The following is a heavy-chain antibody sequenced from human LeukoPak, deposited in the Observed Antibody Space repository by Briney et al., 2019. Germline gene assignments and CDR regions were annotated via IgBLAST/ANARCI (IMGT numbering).Heavy chain of an antibody. CDR3: ARQTGSGLFILP. Sequence: PSGTLSLTCTVSGGSIDSTSYYWGWFRQPPGKGLEWIGTTYYRANTYYNPSLTSRVSISVDTSKRQFSLRLTSVTAADTAVYFCARQTGSGLFILPGGQGTLVTVSS. D-gene: IGHD3/OR15-3a*01. J-gene: IGHJ4*02. V-gene: IGHV4-39*01. CDR1: GGSIDSTSYY. CDR2: TYYRANT.